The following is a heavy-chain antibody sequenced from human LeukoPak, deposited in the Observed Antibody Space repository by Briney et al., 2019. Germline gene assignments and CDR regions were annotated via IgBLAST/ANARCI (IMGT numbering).Heavy chain of an antibody. Sequence: PGGSLRLSCAASGFTFSSYWMSWVHQAPGKGLEWVANIKQDGSEKYYVDSVKGRFTISRDNAKNSLYLQMNSLRAEDTAVYYCARDHVLGGSYYYYYYNGMDVWGQGTTVTVSS. CDR1: GFTFSSYW. D-gene: IGHD1-26*01. V-gene: IGHV3-7*01. J-gene: IGHJ6*02. CDR3: ARDHVLGGSYYYYYYNGMDV. CDR2: IKQDGSEK.